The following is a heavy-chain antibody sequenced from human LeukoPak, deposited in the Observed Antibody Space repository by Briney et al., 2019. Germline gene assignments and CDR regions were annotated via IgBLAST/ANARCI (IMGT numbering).Heavy chain of an antibody. Sequence: GGSLRLSCAASGFTVSSNYMSWVRQAPGKGLKWVSVIYSGGSTYYADSVKGRFTISRDNSKNTLYLQMNSLRAEDTAVYYCAIGDVSRYDAFDIWGQGTMVTVSS. J-gene: IGHJ3*02. CDR1: GFTVSSNY. V-gene: IGHV3-66*02. CDR3: AIGDVSRYDAFDI. CDR2: IYSGGST. D-gene: IGHD3-16*01.